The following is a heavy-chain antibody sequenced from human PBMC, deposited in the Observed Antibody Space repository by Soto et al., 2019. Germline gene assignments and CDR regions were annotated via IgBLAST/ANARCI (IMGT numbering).Heavy chain of an antibody. V-gene: IGHV3-11*06. D-gene: IGHD3-22*01. CDR1: GFTFSDYY. CDR2: ISGSSDNT. Sequence: GGSLRLSCAASGFTFSDYYMSWIRQAPGKGLEWLSYISGSSDNTNYADSVKGRFTISRDNAKKSLYLEMNSLRAEDTAVYYCATITMMTWGQGTLVTVSS. J-gene: IGHJ5*02. CDR3: ATITMMT.